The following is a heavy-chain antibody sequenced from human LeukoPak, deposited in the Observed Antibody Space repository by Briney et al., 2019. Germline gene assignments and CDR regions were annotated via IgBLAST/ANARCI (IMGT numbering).Heavy chain of an antibody. CDR1: GGSISSYY. D-gene: IGHD4-23*01. Sequence: PSETLSLTCTVSGGSISSYYWSWVRQPPGKGLEWIGYIYYSGSTNYNPSLKSRVTISVDTSKNQFSLKLSSVTAADTAVYYCARQTGYGGYAPGYFDYWGQGTLVTVSS. CDR3: ARQTGYGGYAPGYFDY. V-gene: IGHV4-59*01. J-gene: IGHJ4*02. CDR2: IYYSGST.